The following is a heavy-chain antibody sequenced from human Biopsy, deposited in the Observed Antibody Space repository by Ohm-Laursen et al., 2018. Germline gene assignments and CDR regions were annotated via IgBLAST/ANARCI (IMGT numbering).Heavy chain of an antibody. CDR1: GFSVSSYD. D-gene: IGHD6-6*01. Sequence: SLRLSCSASGFSVSSYDMNWVRQASGKGLEWISYISETSSHIYDADSVRGRFTVARDIAKNSLYLQLNSLRVEDTAVYCCARDSSRRAREGGMDVWGQGTTVTVSS. J-gene: IGHJ6*02. CDR3: ARDSSRRAREGGMDV. V-gene: IGHV3-21*01. CDR2: ISETSSHI.